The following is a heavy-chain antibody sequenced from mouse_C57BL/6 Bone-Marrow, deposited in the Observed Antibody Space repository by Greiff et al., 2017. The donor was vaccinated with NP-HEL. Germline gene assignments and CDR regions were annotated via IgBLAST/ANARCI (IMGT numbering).Heavy chain of an antibody. CDR1: GYTFTSYW. CDR2: IDPSDSYT. J-gene: IGHJ3*01. D-gene: IGHD1-1*01. V-gene: IGHV1-59*01. Sequence: QVQLQQPGAELVRPGTSVKLSCKASGYTFTSYWMHWVKQRPGQGLEWIGVIDPSDSYTNYNPKFKGKAPLTVDTSSSTAYMQLSSLTSEDSAVYYCARLDYSGSSPAWFAYWGQGTLVTVSA. CDR3: ARLDYSGSSPAWFAY.